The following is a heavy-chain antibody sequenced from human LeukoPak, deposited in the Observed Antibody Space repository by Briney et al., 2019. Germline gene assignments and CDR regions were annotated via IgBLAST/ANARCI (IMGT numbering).Heavy chain of an antibody. D-gene: IGHD3-10*01. J-gene: IGHJ4*02. CDR2: ISYDGSNK. Sequence: GRSLRLSCAASGFTFSSYAMHWVRQAPGKGLEWVAVISYDGSNKYYADSVKGRFTISRDNSKNTLYLQMNSLRAEDTAVYYCAKGPYYYGSGSCDYWGQGTLVTVSS. V-gene: IGHV3-30*04. CDR3: AKGPYYYGSGSCDY. CDR1: GFTFSSYA.